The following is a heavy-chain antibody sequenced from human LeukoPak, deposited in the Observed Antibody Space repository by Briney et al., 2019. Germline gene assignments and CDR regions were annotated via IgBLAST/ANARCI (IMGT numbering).Heavy chain of an antibody. J-gene: IGHJ4*02. CDR3: AHGLDYGDYFDY. CDR1: GFSLSTSGVG. V-gene: IGHV2-5*01. D-gene: IGHD4-17*01. CDR2: IYWNDDK. Sequence: KESGPTLVKPTQTLTLTCTFSGFSLSTSGVGVGWIRQPPGKALEWLALIYWNDDKRYRPSLKTRLSITKDTSRNKVVLTMTNMDPVDTGTYFCAHGLDYGDYFDYWGQGTLVTVSS.